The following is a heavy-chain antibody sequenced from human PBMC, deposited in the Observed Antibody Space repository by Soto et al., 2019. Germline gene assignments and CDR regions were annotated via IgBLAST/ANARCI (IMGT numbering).Heavy chain of an antibody. Sequence: EVQLLESGGGLVQPGGSLRLCCSASGFTFSSYAMSWVRQAPGNGLEWVSAISGSGGSTYYADSVKGRFTISRDNSKNTLYLQMNSLRAEDTAVYYCAKDGGATQYNWFDPWGQGTLVTVSS. D-gene: IGHD3-10*01. J-gene: IGHJ5*02. V-gene: IGHV3-23*01. CDR1: GFTFSSYA. CDR3: AKDGGATQYNWFDP. CDR2: ISGSGGST.